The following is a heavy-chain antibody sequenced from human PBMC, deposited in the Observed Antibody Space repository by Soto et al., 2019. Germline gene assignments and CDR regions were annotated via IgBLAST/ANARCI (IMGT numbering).Heavy chain of an antibody. CDR3: ARARYDSSGYYYFDY. V-gene: IGHV4-61*08. J-gene: IGHJ4*02. CDR2: IYYSGSS. CDR1: GGSINSAGHS. D-gene: IGHD3-22*01. Sequence: SETLSLTCTVSGGSINSAGHSWSWIRQPPGKGLEWIGYIYYSGSSNYNPSLKSRVTIPLDTSKNQFSLRLRSVTAADTAVYYCARARYDSSGYYYFDYWGQGTLVTVSS.